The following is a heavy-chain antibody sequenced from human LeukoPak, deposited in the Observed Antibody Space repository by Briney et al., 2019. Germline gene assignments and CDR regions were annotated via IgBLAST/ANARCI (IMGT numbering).Heavy chain of an antibody. Sequence: SETLSLTCAVYGGSFSGYYWSWLRQPPGKGLEWIGEINHSGSTNYNPSLKSRVTISVDTSKNQFSLKLSSVTAADTAVYYCARVNWNDGGYYYYMGVWGKGTTVTISS. D-gene: IGHD1-20*01. V-gene: IGHV4-34*01. CDR2: INHSGST. J-gene: IGHJ6*03. CDR3: ARVNWNDGGYYYYMGV. CDR1: GGSFSGYY.